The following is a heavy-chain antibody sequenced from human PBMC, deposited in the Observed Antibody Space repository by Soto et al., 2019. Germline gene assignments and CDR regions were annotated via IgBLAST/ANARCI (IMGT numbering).Heavy chain of an antibody. J-gene: IGHJ4*02. CDR2: ISNSGTGT. D-gene: IGHD3-16*01. CDR1: GFTFSSTA. V-gene: IGHV3-23*01. Sequence: PGGSLRLSCVASGFTFSSTAMSWVRQAPGKGLDWVSAISNSGTGTYYADSVKGRFTISRDNSDNTLFLQMSSLRADGTAVYYCKSGGYWGQGNLVTVSS. CDR3: KSGGY.